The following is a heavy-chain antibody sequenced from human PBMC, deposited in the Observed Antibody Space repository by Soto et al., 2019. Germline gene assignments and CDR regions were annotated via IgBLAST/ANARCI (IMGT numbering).Heavy chain of an antibody. J-gene: IGHJ6*02. V-gene: IGHV1-3*01. CDR1: GYTFTSYA. CDR3: ARGNWNYDGLGALLDYYGMDV. CDR2: INAGNGNT. D-gene: IGHD1-7*01. Sequence: QVQLVQSGAEVKKPGASVKVSCKASGYTFTSYAMHWVRQAPGQRLEWMGWINAGNGNTKYSQKFQGRVTITRDTSASTAYMELSSLRSEDTAVYYCARGNWNYDGLGALLDYYGMDVWGQGTTVTVSS.